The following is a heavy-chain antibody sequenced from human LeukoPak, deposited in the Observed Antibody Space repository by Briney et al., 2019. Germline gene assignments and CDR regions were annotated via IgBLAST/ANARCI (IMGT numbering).Heavy chain of an antibody. D-gene: IGHD3-22*01. CDR1: DDSITMYY. Sequence: PSETLSLTCSVSDDSITMYYWSWIRQPAGKGLEWIGRIYTSGSTNYNPSLKSRVTMSVDTSKNQFSLKLSSVTAADTAVYYCARFYPGYYYDSSGYAAFDIWGQGTMVTVSS. CDR2: IYTSGST. CDR3: ARFYPGYYYDSSGYAAFDI. V-gene: IGHV4-4*07. J-gene: IGHJ3*02.